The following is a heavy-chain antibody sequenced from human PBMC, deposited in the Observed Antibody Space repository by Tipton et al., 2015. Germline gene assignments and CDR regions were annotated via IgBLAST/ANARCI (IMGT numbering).Heavy chain of an antibody. CDR3: AREGTVITRGYFQD. Sequence: TLPLTCTVSGGSVSSGSYFWTWIRQPPGKGLEWIGYVYYTGATNFNPSLKSRVTISIDTSKNQFSLKLNSVTAADTAVYFCAREGTVITRGYFQDWGQGTLVTVSA. V-gene: IGHV4-61*01. D-gene: IGHD4-17*01. J-gene: IGHJ1*01. CDR2: VYYTGAT. CDR1: GGSVSSGSYF.